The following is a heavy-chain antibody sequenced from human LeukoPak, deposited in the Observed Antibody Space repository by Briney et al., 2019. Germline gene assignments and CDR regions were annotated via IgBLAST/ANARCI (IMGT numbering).Heavy chain of an antibody. CDR1: GFTFSSYA. CDR3: VRVLTVTFDS. D-gene: IGHD4-17*01. Sequence: PGGSLRLSCAASGFTFSSYATHWVRQAPGKGLEWVAVISNDGSNSYYADSVKGRFTISRDNSKNTLYLQMNSLRADDTAVYYCVRVLTVTFDSWGQGTLVTVSS. CDR2: ISNDGSNS. V-gene: IGHV3-30-3*01. J-gene: IGHJ4*02.